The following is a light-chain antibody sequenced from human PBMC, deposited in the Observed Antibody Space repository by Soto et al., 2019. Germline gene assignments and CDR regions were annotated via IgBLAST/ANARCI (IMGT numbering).Light chain of an antibody. CDR1: QSVSSNY. V-gene: IGKV3-20*01. J-gene: IGKJ1*01. CDR2: DAS. Sequence: EIVLTQSPGTLSLSPGERVTLSCRASQSVSSNYLAWYQQKPGQAPSLLIYDASSRATSIPDRFSGSGSGTDFTLTISRLEPEDSAVYYCQQYGSSPKTFGQGSKVEIK. CDR3: QQYGSSPKT.